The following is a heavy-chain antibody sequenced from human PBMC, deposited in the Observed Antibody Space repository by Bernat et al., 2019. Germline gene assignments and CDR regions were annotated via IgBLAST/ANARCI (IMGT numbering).Heavy chain of an antibody. CDR2: ISYDGSNK. J-gene: IGHJ4*02. Sequence: QVQLVESGGGVVQPGRSLRLSCAASGFTFSSYGMHWVRQAPGKGLEWVAVISYDGSNKYYADSVKGRFTISRDNSKNTLYLQMNSLRAEDTAVYYCANGMTFPGYSSGWPPFDYWAREPWSPSPQ. CDR3: ANGMTFPGYSSGWPPFDY. V-gene: IGHV3-30*18. CDR1: GFTFSSYG. D-gene: IGHD6-19*01.